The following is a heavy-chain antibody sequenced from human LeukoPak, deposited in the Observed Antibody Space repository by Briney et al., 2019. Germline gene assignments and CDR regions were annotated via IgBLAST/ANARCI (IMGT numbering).Heavy chain of an antibody. J-gene: IGHJ3*02. CDR1: GFTFTDYW. D-gene: IGHD3-10*01. CDR3: ARAAELARGTFDI. V-gene: IGHV5-51*01. CDR2: IYSGDSDT. Sequence: GESLKISCQGFGFTFTDYWIGWVRQMPGKGLEWVGVIYSGDSDTRYSPSFQGQVTISVDDSSRTAYLQWSSLKASDTAMYYCARAAELARGTFDIWGLGTMVTVSS.